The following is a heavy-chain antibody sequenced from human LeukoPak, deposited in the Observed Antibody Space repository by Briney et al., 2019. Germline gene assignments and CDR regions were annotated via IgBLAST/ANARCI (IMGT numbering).Heavy chain of an antibody. V-gene: IGHV3-23*01. Sequence: PGGSLRLSCVASGFTFSSSAMSWVRQAPGKGLEWVSSISVSGGSTYYADSVKGRFTTSRDNSKNTLYLQMNSLRVEDTAVYYCAKAPTTVGGEAYWGQGALVTVSS. CDR3: AKAPTTVGGEAY. CDR2: ISVSGGST. CDR1: GFTFSSSA. J-gene: IGHJ4*02. D-gene: IGHD4-17*01.